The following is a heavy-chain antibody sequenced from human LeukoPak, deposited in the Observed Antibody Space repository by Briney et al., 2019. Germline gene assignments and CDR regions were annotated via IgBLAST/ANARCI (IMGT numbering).Heavy chain of an antibody. CDR1: GGSFSGYY. J-gene: IGHJ6*03. V-gene: IGHV4-34*01. Sequence: SETLSLTCAVSGGSFSGYYWSWIRQPPGKGLEWIGEINHSGSTNYNPSLKSRVTISVDTSKNQFSLKLSSVTAADTAVYYCAGLGYCSSTSCPVYYMDVWGKGTTVTVSS. CDR2: INHSGST. CDR3: AGLGYCSSTSCPVYYMDV. D-gene: IGHD2-2*01.